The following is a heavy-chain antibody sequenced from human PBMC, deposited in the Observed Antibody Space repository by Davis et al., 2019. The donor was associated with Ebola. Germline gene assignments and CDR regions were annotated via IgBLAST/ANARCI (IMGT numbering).Heavy chain of an antibody. Sequence: MPSETLSLTCAVYGGSFSGNYWSWIRQPPGKGLEWIGRINHSGSTNYNPSLKSRVTISVDTSKNQFSLKLSSVTAADTAVYYCARGLHGYDRYTALAYWGQGTLVTVSS. CDR3: ARGLHGYDRYTALAY. D-gene: IGHD5-12*01. CDR2: INHSGST. J-gene: IGHJ4*02. CDR1: GGSFSGNY. V-gene: IGHV4-34*01.